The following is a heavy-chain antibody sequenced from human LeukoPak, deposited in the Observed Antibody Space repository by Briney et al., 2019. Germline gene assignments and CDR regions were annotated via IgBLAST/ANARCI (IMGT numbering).Heavy chain of an antibody. CDR1: GFTFSSYA. CDR3: AKSTIFGEYYFDY. D-gene: IGHD3-3*01. CDR2: ISISGGST. J-gene: IGHJ4*02. Sequence: GGSLRLSCVASGFTFSSYAMSWVRQAPGKGLEWASAISISGGSTYYADSVKGRFTISRDNSKNTLYLQMNSLRAEDTTVYYCAKSTIFGEYYFDYWGQGTLVTVSS. V-gene: IGHV3-23*01.